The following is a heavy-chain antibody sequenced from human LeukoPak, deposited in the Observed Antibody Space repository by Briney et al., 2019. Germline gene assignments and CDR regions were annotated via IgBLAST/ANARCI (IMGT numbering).Heavy chain of an antibody. CDR2: IHPNSGGT. V-gene: IGHV1-2*02. D-gene: IGHD2-2*01. J-gene: IGHJ4*02. CDR3: ARPVLGIDCSSTSCSDY. CDR1: GYTFTGYH. Sequence: ASVKVSCKASGYTFTGYHMHWVRQAPGQGLEWMGWIHPNSGGTNYAQKFQGRVTMTRDTSISTAYMELSRLRSDDTAVYYCARPVLGIDCSSTSCSDYWGQGTLVTVSS.